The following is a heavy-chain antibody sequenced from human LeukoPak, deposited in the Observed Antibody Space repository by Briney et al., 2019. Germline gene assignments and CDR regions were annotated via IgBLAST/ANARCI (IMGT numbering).Heavy chain of an antibody. CDR2: IYTSGST. V-gene: IGHV4-61*02. CDR1: GGSISSGSYY. D-gene: IGHD3-10*01. CDR3: AGETMVRGVIADYYYYYYMDV. Sequence: PSQTLSLTCTVSGGSISSGSYYWSWIRQPAGKGLEWIGRIYTSGSTNYNPSLKSRVTISVDTSKNQFSLKLSSVTAADTAVYYCAGETMVRGVIADYYYYYYMDVWGKGTTVTASS. J-gene: IGHJ6*03.